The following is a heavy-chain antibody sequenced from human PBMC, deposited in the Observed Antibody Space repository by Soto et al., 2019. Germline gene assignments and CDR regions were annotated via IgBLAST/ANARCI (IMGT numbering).Heavy chain of an antibody. D-gene: IGHD3-9*01. J-gene: IGHJ4*02. Sequence: PGGSLILSCAASGFTFSNYGMHWVRQAPGKGLEWVAVISYDGNNKYYADSVKGRFTISRDNSRNTLYLQMNSLRAEDTAVYYCARSPGLRYHPMRLFDYWGQGTLVTVSS. CDR2: ISYDGNNK. V-gene: IGHV3-30*03. CDR3: ARSPGLRYHPMRLFDY. CDR1: GFTFSNYG.